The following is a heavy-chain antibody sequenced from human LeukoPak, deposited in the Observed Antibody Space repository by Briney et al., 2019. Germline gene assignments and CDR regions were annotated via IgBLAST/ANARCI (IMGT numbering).Heavy chain of an antibody. V-gene: IGHV4-31*03. Sequence: SETLSLTCTVSGGSISSGGYYWSWIRQHPGKGLEWIGYIYYSGSTYYNPSLKSRVTISVDTSKSQFSLKLSSVTAADTAVYYCAGGIEWYWFDPWGQGTLVTVSS. J-gene: IGHJ5*02. D-gene: IGHD3-3*01. CDR2: IYYSGST. CDR1: GGSISSGGYY. CDR3: AGGIEWYWFDP.